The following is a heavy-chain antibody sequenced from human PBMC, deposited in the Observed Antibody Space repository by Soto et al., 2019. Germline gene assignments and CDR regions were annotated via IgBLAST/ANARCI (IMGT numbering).Heavy chain of an antibody. V-gene: IGHV3-21*01. J-gene: IGHJ6*02. CDR1: GFTFSSYS. CDR3: ARDWLVQNYYYGMDV. Sequence: EVQLVESGGGLVKPGGSLRLSCAASGFTFSSYSMNWVRQAPGKGLEWVSSISSSSSYIYYADSVKGRFTISRDNAKNSLYLQMNSLRAEDTAGYYCARDWLVQNYYYGMDVWGQGTTVTVSS. CDR2: ISSSSSYI. D-gene: IGHD6-6*01.